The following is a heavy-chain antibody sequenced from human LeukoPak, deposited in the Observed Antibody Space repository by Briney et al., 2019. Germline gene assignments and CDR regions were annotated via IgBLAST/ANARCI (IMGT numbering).Heavy chain of an antibody. CDR1: GYSISSGYY. J-gene: IGHJ4*02. CDR3: ARATGDYFDY. CDR2: IYHSGST. D-gene: IGHD4-17*01. Sequence: PSETLSLTCAVSGYSISSGYYWGWIRPPPGKGQEWIGSIYHSGSTYYNPSLKSRVTISVDTSKNQFSLKLSSVTAADTAVYYCARATGDYFDYWGQGTLVTVSS. V-gene: IGHV4-38-2*01.